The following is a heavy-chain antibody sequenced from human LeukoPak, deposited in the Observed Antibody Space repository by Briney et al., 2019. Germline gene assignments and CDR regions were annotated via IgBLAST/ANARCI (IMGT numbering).Heavy chain of an antibody. CDR2: INSDGSST. D-gene: IGHD6-6*01. J-gene: IGHJ4*02. CDR3: ARLYSSSLGLDC. Sequence: PGGSLRLSCAASGFTFSSYWMHWVRQAPGKGLVWVSRINSDGSSTTYADSVKGRFTISRNNAKNTLYLQMNSLRAEDTAVYYCARLYSSSLGLDCWGQGILVTVSS. V-gene: IGHV3-74*01. CDR1: GFTFSSYW.